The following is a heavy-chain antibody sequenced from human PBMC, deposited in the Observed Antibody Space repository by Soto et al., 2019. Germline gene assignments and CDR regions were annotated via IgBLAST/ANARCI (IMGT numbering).Heavy chain of an antibody. V-gene: IGHV3-30-3*01. Sequence: PGGSLRLSCAASGFTFSSYAMHWVRQAPGKGLEWVAVISYDGSNKYYADSVKGRFTISRDNSKNTLYLQMNSLRAEDTAVYYCVKDGDGYNLFGYWGQGTLVTVSS. CDR2: ISYDGSNK. J-gene: IGHJ4*02. CDR1: GFTFSSYA. D-gene: IGHD2-21*01. CDR3: VKDGDGYNLFGY.